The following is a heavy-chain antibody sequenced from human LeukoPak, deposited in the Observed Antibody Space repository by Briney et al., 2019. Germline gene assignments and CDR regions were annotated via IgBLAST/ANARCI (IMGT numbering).Heavy chain of an antibody. CDR1: GYRITSYG. CDR2: ISAYNGNT. J-gene: IGHJ4*02. D-gene: IGHD3-10*01. Sequence: ASVKVSCKASGYRITSYGISWVRQAPGQGLEWMGWISAYNGNTNYAQKLQGRVTVTTDTSTSTAYMELRSLRSDDTAVYYCARDRVLLWSREGTTLDYWGQGTLVTVSS. CDR3: ARDRVLLWSREGTTLDY. V-gene: IGHV1-18*01.